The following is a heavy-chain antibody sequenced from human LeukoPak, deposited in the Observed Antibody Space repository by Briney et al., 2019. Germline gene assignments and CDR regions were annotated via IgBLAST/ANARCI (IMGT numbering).Heavy chain of an antibody. CDR1: GFTFSAYA. Sequence: GGSLRLSCTASGFTFSAYAMMWVRQAPGKGPEWVSAIRGGGGSAFYADSVKGRFTVSRDNSKYTLFLQMNSLRAEDTAVYYCARDPNGDYIGVFDMWGPGTMVTVSS. CDR3: ARDPNGDYIGVFDM. V-gene: IGHV3-23*01. J-gene: IGHJ3*02. CDR2: IRGGGGSA. D-gene: IGHD4-17*01.